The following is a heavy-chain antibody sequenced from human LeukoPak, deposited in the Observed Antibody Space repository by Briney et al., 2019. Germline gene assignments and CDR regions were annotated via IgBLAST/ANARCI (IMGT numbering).Heavy chain of an antibody. Sequence: PGGSLRLSCAASGFTVSSNYMSWVRQAPGKGLEWVSVIYSGGSTYYADSVKGRFTISRDNSKNTLYLQMNSLRAEDTAVYYCARANTAMGGGFDYWGQRTLVTVSS. J-gene: IGHJ4*02. CDR1: GFTVSSNY. D-gene: IGHD5-18*01. CDR3: ARANTAMGGGFDY. CDR2: IYSGGST. V-gene: IGHV3-66*01.